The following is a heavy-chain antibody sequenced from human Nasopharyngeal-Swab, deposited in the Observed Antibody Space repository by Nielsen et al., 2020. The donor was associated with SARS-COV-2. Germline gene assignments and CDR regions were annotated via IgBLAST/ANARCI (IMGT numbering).Heavy chain of an antibody. CDR2: IYYSGST. D-gene: IGHD3-16*02. Sequence: SETLSLTCTVSGCSISSYYWSWVRQPPGKGLEWIGYIYYSGSTNYNPSLKSRVTISVDTSKNQFSLKLSSVTAADTAVYYCARHANYDYVWGSYRPHDAFDIWGQGTMVTVSS. CDR1: GCSISSYY. J-gene: IGHJ3*02. V-gene: IGHV4-59*08. CDR3: ARHANYDYVWGSYRPHDAFDI.